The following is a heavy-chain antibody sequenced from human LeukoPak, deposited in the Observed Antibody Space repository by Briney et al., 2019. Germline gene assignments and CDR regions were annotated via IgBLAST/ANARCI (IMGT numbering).Heavy chain of an antibody. J-gene: IGHJ4*02. CDR2: ISSGAITM. Sequence: PGGSLRLSCAASGFRFSSYYMNWVRQAPGKGLEWIAYISSGAITMYYADSVKGRFTISRDDAKNSLFLQMNSLRAEDTAVYYCALLAVASDFDYWGQGALVTVSS. CDR1: GFRFSSYY. D-gene: IGHD6-19*01. V-gene: IGHV3-48*03. CDR3: ALLAVASDFDY.